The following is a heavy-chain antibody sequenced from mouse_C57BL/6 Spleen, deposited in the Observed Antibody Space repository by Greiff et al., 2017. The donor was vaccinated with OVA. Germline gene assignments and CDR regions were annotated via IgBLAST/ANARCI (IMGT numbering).Heavy chain of an antibody. V-gene: IGHV1-54*01. D-gene: IGHD1-1*02. CDR1: GYAFTNYL. CDR2: INPGSGGT. CDR3: ARSVGWGNYFDY. Sequence: VQLQQSGAELVRPGTSVKVSCKASGYAFTNYLIEWVKQRPGQGLEWIGVINPGSGGTNYNEKFKGKATLTADKSSSTAYMQLSSLTSEDSAVYFCARSVGWGNYFDYWGQGTTLTVSS. J-gene: IGHJ2*01.